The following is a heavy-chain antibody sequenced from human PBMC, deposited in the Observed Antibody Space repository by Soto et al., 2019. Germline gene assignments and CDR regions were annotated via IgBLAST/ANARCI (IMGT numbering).Heavy chain of an antibody. V-gene: IGHV4-34*01. CDR1: GGSFSGYF. D-gene: IGHD3-3*01. Sequence: SETLSLTCVVSGGSFSGYFLSWIRQHPGKGLEWIGEINHSGSTNCNPSLKSRVTISLDTSKNQFSLRLNSVTAADTAVYYCARSSIKPQVFMYPFDYWSQGTLVTVSS. J-gene: IGHJ4*02. CDR3: ARSSIKPQVFMYPFDY. CDR2: INHSGST.